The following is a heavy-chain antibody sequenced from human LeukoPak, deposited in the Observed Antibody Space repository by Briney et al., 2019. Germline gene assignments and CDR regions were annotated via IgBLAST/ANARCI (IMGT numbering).Heavy chain of an antibody. V-gene: IGHV4-34*01. D-gene: IGHD6-13*01. J-gene: IGHJ6*03. CDR3: ARPPYSSSWYSYYYYYMDV. Sequence: SETLSLTCAVYGGSFSGYYWSWIRQPPGKGLEWIGEINHSGSTNYNPSLKSRVTISVDTSKNQFSLKLSSVTAADTAVYYCARPPYSSSWYSYYYYYMDVWGKGITVTVSS. CDR2: INHSGST. CDR1: GGSFSGYY.